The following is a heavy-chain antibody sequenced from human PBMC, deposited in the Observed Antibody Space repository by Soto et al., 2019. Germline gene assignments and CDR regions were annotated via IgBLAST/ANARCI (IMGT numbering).Heavy chain of an antibody. V-gene: IGHV4-59*01. D-gene: IGHD4-17*01. CDR3: AYGDSRGPFDS. J-gene: IGHJ4*02. CDR2: IYNSGST. CDR1: SGSISSYY. Sequence: SETLSLTCTVSSGSISSYYWSWIRQPPGKGLEWIGYIYNSGSTNYNPSLKSRVTISVDTSKNQFSLKLSSVTAADTAVYYCAYGDSRGPFDSWGQGTLVTV.